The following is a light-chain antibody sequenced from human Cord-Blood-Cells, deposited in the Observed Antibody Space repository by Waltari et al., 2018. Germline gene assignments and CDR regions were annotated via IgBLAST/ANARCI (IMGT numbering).Light chain of an antibody. CDR3: AAWDDSLNGRV. J-gene: IGLJ2*01. CDR1: SSIIGSNT. Sequence: QSVLTQPHSASGTPGQRVTISCSGSSSIIGSNTVNWYQQLPGTASKLLIYSNNPRPSGVPDRFSGAKSGTSASRAISGLQSEDEADYYCAAWDDSLNGRVFGGGTKLTVL. V-gene: IGLV1-44*01. CDR2: SNN.